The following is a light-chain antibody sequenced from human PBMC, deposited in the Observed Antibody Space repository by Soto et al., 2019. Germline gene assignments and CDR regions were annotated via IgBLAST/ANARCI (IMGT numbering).Light chain of an antibody. CDR2: DAS. Sequence: EIVLTQSPATLSLSPGERATLSCRASQSVSSYLAWYPQKPGQAPRLLIYDASNRATGIPARFSGSGSGTDFPLTIRSLEPEDFAVYYCQQRSDWPRTFGQGTKLEIK. V-gene: IGKV3-11*01. CDR1: QSVSSY. CDR3: QQRSDWPRT. J-gene: IGKJ2*01.